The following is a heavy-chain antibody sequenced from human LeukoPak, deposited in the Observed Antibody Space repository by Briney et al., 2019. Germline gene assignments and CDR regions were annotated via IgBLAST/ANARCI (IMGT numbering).Heavy chain of an antibody. CDR2: ISSNSAHI. D-gene: IGHD4-23*01. J-gene: IGHJ4*02. CDR3: ATYRGATVVTPGC. V-gene: IGHV3-21*01. Sequence: PGGSLRLSCAASGFTFSSYSMIWVRQAPGKGLEWVSSISSNSAHIYYANSVKGRFTISRDNAKNSLYLQMNSLRAEDTAVYYCATYRGATVVTPGCWGQGTLVTVSS. CDR1: GFTFSSYS.